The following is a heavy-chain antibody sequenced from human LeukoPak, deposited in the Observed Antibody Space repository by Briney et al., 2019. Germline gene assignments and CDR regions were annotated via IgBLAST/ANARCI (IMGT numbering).Heavy chain of an antibody. Sequence: GESLQISCKGSGYSFTSYWISWVRQLPGKGLEWMGRIDPSDSYTYYSPSFQGHVTISADKSISTAYLQWSSLKASDTAMYYCARHLPSIYYYDSSSYPLDDYWGQGTLVTVSS. V-gene: IGHV5-10-1*01. CDR2: IDPSDSYT. CDR1: GYSFTSYW. CDR3: ARHLPSIYYYDSSSYPLDDY. J-gene: IGHJ4*02. D-gene: IGHD3-22*01.